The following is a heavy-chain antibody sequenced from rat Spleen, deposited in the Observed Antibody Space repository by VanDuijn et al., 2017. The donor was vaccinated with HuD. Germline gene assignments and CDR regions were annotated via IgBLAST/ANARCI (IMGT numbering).Heavy chain of an antibody. V-gene: IGHV5-58*01. J-gene: IGHJ2*01. CDR3: TKGAPADY. CDR1: GFTFSSYW. D-gene: IGHD3-2*01. Sequence: EVQLVETGGGLVQPGRSLKLSCVASGFTFSSYWMYWIRQAPGKGLEWVSSINTDGDSTYYPDSVKGRFTISRDNAENTVYIQMNSLRSEDTATYYCTKGAPADYWGQGVMVTVSS. CDR2: INTDGDST.